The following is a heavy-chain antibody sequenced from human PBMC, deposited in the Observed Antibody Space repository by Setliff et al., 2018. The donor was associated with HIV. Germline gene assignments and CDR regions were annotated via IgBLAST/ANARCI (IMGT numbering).Heavy chain of an antibody. Sequence: PSETLSLTCTVSGGSISSSDYYWGWIRQPPGKGLEWIGSILYIGSTNYNPSLKSRVTISVDTSKNQFSLKLSSVTAADTAVYYCARGRITMVRGVIMRGYYYYYMDVWGKGTTVTVSS. J-gene: IGHJ6*03. CDR3: ARGRITMVRGVIMRGYYYYYMDV. CDR2: ILYIGST. V-gene: IGHV4-39*07. D-gene: IGHD3-10*01. CDR1: GGSISSSDYY.